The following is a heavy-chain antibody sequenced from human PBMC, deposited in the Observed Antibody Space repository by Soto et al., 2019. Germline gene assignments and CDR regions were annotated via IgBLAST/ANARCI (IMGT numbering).Heavy chain of an antibody. CDR1: GGSISTYC. J-gene: IGHJ4*02. CDR2: IYNGANT. Sequence: SETLSLTCTVSGGSISTYCCTWFRQRPGKGLEWIGHIYNGANTKYNPSLESRVTISRAKSRNQFSLNLNSVTAADTAVYYCARIDFGDVGYWGEGTLVNVSS. D-gene: IGHD4-17*01. CDR3: ARIDFGDVGY. V-gene: IGHV4-59*13.